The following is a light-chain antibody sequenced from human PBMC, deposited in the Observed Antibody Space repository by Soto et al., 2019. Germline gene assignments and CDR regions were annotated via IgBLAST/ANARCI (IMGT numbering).Light chain of an antibody. V-gene: IGKV1-39*01. CDR2: DTS. CDR3: QQSFGHPYT. Sequence: DIQMTQSPSSLSASVGDRVTITCRASQSLGRRLTWYQQKAGEAPKLLIYDTSNLQNGVPSRFSGSGSETDFTLTINSMQPEDFATYYCQQSFGHPYTFGQGTKLE. CDR1: QSLGRR. J-gene: IGKJ2*01.